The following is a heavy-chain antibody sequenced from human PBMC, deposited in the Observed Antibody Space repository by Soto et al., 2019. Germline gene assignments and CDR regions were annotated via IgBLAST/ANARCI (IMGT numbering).Heavy chain of an antibody. D-gene: IGHD4-17*01. J-gene: IGHJ2*01. Sequence: QDQLVQSGAEVKKPGSSVKVSCKASGGTFSSHTFSWVRQAPGQGLEWMGRIIPALGTATYAQKFQGRVTITADESLTTVYMELNSLRSEDTAVYYCARPDFGDYWYFDLWGRGTLVTVSS. CDR1: GGTFSSHT. CDR3: ARPDFGDYWYFDL. CDR2: IIPALGTA. V-gene: IGHV1-69*08.